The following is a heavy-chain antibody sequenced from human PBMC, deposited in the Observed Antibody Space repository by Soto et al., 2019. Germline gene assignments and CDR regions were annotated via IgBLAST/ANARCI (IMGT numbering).Heavy chain of an antibody. CDR2: IWHDRSNK. V-gene: IGHV3-33*01. J-gene: IGHJ4*02. Sequence: QVQLVESGGGVVQPGRSLRLSCAASGLTFNKYGMHWVRQAPGKGLEWVAVIWHDRSNKDYADSVKGRFTVSRDNSKSSLYLQMNSLRAEDTAVYYCATDPGNDEAIDYWGQGTLVTVSS. CDR3: ATDPGNDEAIDY. CDR1: GLTFNKYG. D-gene: IGHD1-1*01.